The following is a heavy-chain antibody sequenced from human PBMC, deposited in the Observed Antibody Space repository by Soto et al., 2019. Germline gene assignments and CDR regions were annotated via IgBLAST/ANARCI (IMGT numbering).Heavy chain of an antibody. CDR2: MNPNSGNT. V-gene: IGHV1-8*01. CDR1: GYTFTSYD. Sequence: QVQLVQSGAEVKKPGASVKVSCKASGYTFTSYDINWVRQATGQGLEWMGWMNPNSGNTGYAQKFKGRVTMTMNTSIRTAYMELRSLRSEDTAVYYCARERTVAGNDYWGQGTLVTVSS. J-gene: IGHJ4*02. CDR3: ARERTVAGNDY. D-gene: IGHD6-19*01.